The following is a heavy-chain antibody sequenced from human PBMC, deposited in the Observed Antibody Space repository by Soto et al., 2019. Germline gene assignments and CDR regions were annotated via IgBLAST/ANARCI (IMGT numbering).Heavy chain of an antibody. CDR1: GFTFSSYA. Sequence: GGSLRLSCAASGFTFSSYAMTWVRQAPGRALEWVSAISGSGRNTYYADSVKGRFTISRDNSRNTLYLQMNSLRAEDTAVYFCAKDPLRGGNYYFLYFDYWGQGALVTVSS. CDR2: ISGSGRNT. D-gene: IGHD2-21*02. V-gene: IGHV3-23*01. J-gene: IGHJ4*02. CDR3: AKDPLRGGNYYFLYFDY.